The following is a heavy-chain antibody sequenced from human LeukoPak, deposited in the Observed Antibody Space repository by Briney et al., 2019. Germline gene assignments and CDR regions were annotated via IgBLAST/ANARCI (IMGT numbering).Heavy chain of an antibody. Sequence: ASVKVSCKASGYSFSIYGITWARQAPGQGLEYLGWISASDGTTNYAQKVLDRVTMTTDTSTSTAYLELRSEDTAVYYCARCGAAVTTHFSHWGQGTLVTVSS. V-gene: IGHV1-18*01. CDR1: GYSFSIYG. D-gene: IGHD4-17*01. CDR2: ISASDGTT. J-gene: IGHJ4*02. CDR3: ARCGAAVTTHFSH.